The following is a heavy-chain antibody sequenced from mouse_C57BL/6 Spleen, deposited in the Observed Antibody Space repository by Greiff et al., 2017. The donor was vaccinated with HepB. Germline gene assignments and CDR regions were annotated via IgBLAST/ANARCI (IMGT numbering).Heavy chain of an antibody. V-gene: IGHV1-72*01. D-gene: IGHD2-10*01. CDR2: IDPNSGGT. CDR1: GYTFTSYW. J-gene: IGHJ1*03. CDR3: ARREAYPYWYFDV. Sequence: QVQLKQPGAELVKPGASVKLSCKASGYTFTSYWMHWVKQRPGRGLEWIGRIDPNSGGTKYNEKFKSKATLTVDKPSSTAYMQLSSLTSEDSAVYYCARREAYPYWYFDVWGTGTTVTVSS.